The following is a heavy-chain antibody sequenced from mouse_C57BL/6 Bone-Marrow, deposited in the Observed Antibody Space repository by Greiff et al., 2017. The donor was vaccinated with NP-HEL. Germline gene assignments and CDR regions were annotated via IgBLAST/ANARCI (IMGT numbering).Heavy chain of an antibody. D-gene: IGHD1-1*01. CDR3: ARITTVVATDWYFDV. J-gene: IGHJ1*03. Sequence: EVQLVESGGGLVQPGESLKLSCESNEYEFPSHDMSWVRKTPEKRLELVAAINSDGGSTYYPDTMERRFIISRDTTKKSLYLQMISLRSEDTALYYCARITTVVATDWYFDVWGTGTTVTVSS. CDR1: EYEFPSHD. CDR2: INSDGGST. V-gene: IGHV5-2*01.